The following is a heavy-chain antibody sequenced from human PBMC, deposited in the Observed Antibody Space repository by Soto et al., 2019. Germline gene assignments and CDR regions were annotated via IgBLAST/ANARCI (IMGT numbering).Heavy chain of an antibody. J-gene: IGHJ3*02. D-gene: IGHD6-13*01. V-gene: IGHV3-13*01. Sequence: GGSLRLSCAASGFTFSSYDMHWVRQATGKGLEWVSAIGTAGDTYYPGSVKGRFTISRENAKNSLYLQMNSLRAGDTAVYYCARGAGVSSWPLPLRAFDIWGQGTMVTVS. CDR1: GFTFSSYD. CDR2: IGTAGDT. CDR3: ARGAGVSSWPLPLRAFDI.